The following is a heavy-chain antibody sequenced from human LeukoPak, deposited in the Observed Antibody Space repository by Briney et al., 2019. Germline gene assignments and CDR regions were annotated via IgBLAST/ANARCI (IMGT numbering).Heavy chain of an antibody. CDR1: GYTFTSYG. V-gene: IGHV1-18*01. CDR2: ISAYNGNT. CDR3: ARHADSSSWFLSASYYFDY. Sequence: ASAKVSCKASGYTFTSYGISWVRQAPGQGLEWMGWISAYNGNTNYAQKLQGRVTMTTDTSTSTAYMELRSLRSDDTAVYYCARHADSSSWFLSASYYFDYWGQGTLVTVSS. D-gene: IGHD6-13*01. J-gene: IGHJ4*02.